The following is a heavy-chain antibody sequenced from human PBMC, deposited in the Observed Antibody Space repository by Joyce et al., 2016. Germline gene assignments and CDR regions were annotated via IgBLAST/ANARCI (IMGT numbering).Heavy chain of an antibody. D-gene: IGHD6-13*01. V-gene: IGHV3-53*01. J-gene: IGHJ4*02. CDR1: GFTVSHNY. CDR3: ARAYSSSWDFDY. Sequence: EVQLVESGGGLIQPGGSLRLSCAASGFTVSHNYMSWVRQAPAKALEWVSIIYSGGNTYYADSVKGRFTSSRDNSKNTLYLQMNSLRAEDTAVYYCARAYSSSWDFDYWGQGTLVTVSS. CDR2: IYSGGNT.